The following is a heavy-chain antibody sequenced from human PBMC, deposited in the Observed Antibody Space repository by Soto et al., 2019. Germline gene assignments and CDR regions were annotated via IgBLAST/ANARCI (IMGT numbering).Heavy chain of an antibody. D-gene: IGHD3-9*01. V-gene: IGHV4-59*12. Sequence: KPSETLSLTCTVSGDSITSNYWSWIRQSPGERLEWIGYIYNIGSTNHNPSLKSRVTMSVDTSKNQFSLKLSSVTAADTAVYYCARDRYYDILTGYQPFDYWGQGTLVTVSS. CDR2: IYNIGST. CDR3: ARDRYYDILTGYQPFDY. CDR1: GDSITSNY. J-gene: IGHJ4*02.